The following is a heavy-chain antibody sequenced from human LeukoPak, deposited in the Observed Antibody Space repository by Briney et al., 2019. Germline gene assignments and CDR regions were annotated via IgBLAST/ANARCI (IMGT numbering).Heavy chain of an antibody. J-gene: IGHJ4*02. V-gene: IGHV1-3*01. CDR1: GYTFTSYA. Sequence: GASVNVSCKASGYTFTSYAMHWVRQAPGQRLEWMGWINAGNGNTKYSQKFQGRVTITRDTSASTAYMELSSLRSEDTAVYYCVRDYGMGDSSGYYYLYFDYWGQGTLVTVSS. CDR3: VRDYGMGDSSGYYYLYFDY. CDR2: INAGNGNT. D-gene: IGHD3-22*01.